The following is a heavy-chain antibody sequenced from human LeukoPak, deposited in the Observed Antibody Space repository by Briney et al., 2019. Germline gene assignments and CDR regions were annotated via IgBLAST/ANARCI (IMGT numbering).Heavy chain of an antibody. J-gene: IGHJ4*02. CDR3: AREDYGGSYFDY. Sequence: ASGKVSCKASGGTFSSYTISWVRQAPGQGLEWMGMIIPILGIANYAQKFQGRVTITADKFTSTAYMELSSLRSEDTAVYYCAREDYGGSYFDYWGQGTLVTVSS. V-gene: IGHV1-69*04. CDR2: IIPILGIA. CDR1: GGTFSSYT. D-gene: IGHD4-23*01.